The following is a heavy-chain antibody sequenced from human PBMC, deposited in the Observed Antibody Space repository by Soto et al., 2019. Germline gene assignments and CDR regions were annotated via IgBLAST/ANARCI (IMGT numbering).Heavy chain of an antibody. Sequence: PGGSLRLSCAASGFTFSSYAMSWVRQAPGKGLEWVSAISGSGGSTYYADSVKGRFTISRDNSKNTLYLQMNSLRAEDTAVYYCAKRGTGSSGYRINWFDPWGQGTLVTVSS. CDR3: AKRGTGSSGYRINWFDP. CDR2: ISGSGGST. CDR1: GFTFSSYA. D-gene: IGHD3-22*01. V-gene: IGHV3-23*01. J-gene: IGHJ5*02.